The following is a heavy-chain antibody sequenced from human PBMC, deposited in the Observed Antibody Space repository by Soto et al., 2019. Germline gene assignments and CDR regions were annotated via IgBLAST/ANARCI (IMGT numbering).Heavy chain of an antibody. CDR3: ARGPSGDKVHY. D-gene: IGHD7-27*01. CDR2: IFDSGTT. V-gene: IGHV4-30-4*01. CDR1: GGSITSDYSC. J-gene: IGHJ4*02. Sequence: QVQLQESGPGLVKPSQTLSLTCTVSGGSITSDYSCWSWIRQPPGEGLEWIGHIFDSGTTYTNPSLRSQVAISLDTSENHFSLTLSSVTAADTAVYYCARGPSGDKVHYWGQGALVTVSS.